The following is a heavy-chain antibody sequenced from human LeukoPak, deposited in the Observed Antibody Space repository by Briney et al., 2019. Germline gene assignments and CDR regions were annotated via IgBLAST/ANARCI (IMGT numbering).Heavy chain of an antibody. CDR2: ISSSSSTI. V-gene: IGHV3-48*01. J-gene: IGHJ6*03. CDR3: ARRGMVRGVIWPYYYYYYMDV. Sequence: PGGSLRLSCAVSGFTFSSYSMNWVRQAPGKGLEWVSYISSSSSTIYYADSVKGRFTISRDNAKNSLYLQMNSLRAEDTAVYYCARRGMVRGVIWPYYYYYYMDVWGKGTTVTVSS. D-gene: IGHD3-10*01. CDR1: GFTFSSYS.